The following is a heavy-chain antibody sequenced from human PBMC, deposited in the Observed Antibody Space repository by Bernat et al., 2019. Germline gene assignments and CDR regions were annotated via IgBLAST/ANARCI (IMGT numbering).Heavy chain of an antibody. CDR1: GGSISSYY. J-gene: IGHJ4*02. Sequence: QVQLQESGPGLVKPSETLSLTCTVSGGSISSYYWSWIRQPPGKGLEWIGYIYYSGSTNYNPSLKSRVTISVDTSKNQFSLKLSSVTAADTAVYYCASIAVAGNHVQTYYFDYWGQGTLVTVSS. CDR3: ASIAVAGNHVQTYYFDY. V-gene: IGHV4-59*01. D-gene: IGHD6-19*01. CDR2: IYYSGST.